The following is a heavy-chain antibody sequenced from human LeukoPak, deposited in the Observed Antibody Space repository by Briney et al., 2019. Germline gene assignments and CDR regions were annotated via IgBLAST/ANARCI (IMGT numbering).Heavy chain of an antibody. J-gene: IGHJ3*02. CDR2: ASAYTGNT. CDR1: GYSFTITG. CDR3: ARIYFGSGSFVFDI. Sequence: SVTVSFTSSGYSFTITGYTWVRHAPGQGLERMGWASAYTGNTNYAQKLQGSVTMTTVTYTTSAYMELRSLISDDRAVYYCARIYFGSGSFVFDIWGQGTMVSVPS. D-gene: IGHD3-10*01. V-gene: IGHV1-18*01.